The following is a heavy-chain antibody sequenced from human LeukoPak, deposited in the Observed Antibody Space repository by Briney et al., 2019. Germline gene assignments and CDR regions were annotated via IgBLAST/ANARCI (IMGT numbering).Heavy chain of an antibody. J-gene: IGHJ3*02. CDR2: IFYSGST. CDR1: SGSISTSNYY. V-gene: IGHV4-39*07. CDR3: ANLEPVPGGGAFDI. D-gene: IGHD1-14*01. Sequence: PSETLSLTCTVSSGSISTSNYYWGWVRQPPGKALEWIGNIFYSGSTYYSPSLKSRVTISLDTSRNQFSLKLNSVTAADTAVYYCANLEPVPGGGAFDIWGQGTMVTVSS.